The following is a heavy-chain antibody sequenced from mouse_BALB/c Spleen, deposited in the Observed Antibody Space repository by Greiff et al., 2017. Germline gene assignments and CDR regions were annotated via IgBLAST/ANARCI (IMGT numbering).Heavy chain of an antibody. J-gene: IGHJ2*01. V-gene: IGHV1-15*01. CDR3: TRSYYYGSSYSDL. CDR1: GYTFTDYE. CDR2: IDPETGGT. D-gene: IGHD1-1*01. Sequence: QVQLQQSGAELVRPGASVTLSCKASGYTFTDYEMHWVKQTPVHGLEWIGAIDPETGGTAYNQKFKGKATLTADKSSSTAYMELRSLTSEDSAVYYCTRSYYYGSSYSDLWGQGTTLTVSS.